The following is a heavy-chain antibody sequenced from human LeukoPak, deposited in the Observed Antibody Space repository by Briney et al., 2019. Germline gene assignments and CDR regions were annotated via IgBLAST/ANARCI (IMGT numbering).Heavy chain of an antibody. CDR1: GGSISSGDYY. D-gene: IGHD4-11*01. Sequence: SETLSLTCTVSGGSISSGDYYWSWIRQPPGKGLEWIGYIYYSGSTYYNPSLKSRVTISVDTSKNQFSLKLSSVTAADTAVYYCARGSWDDYSNERWFDPWGQGTLVTVS. CDR2: IYYSGST. CDR3: ARGSWDDYSNERWFDP. V-gene: IGHV4-30-4*08. J-gene: IGHJ5*02.